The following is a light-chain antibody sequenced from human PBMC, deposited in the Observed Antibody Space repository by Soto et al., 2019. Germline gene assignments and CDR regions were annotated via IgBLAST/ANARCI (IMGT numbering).Light chain of an antibody. J-gene: IGKJ1*01. CDR2: DAS. CDR1: QSVSSY. Sequence: EIVMTQSPATLSVSQGERATLSCRASQSVSSYLAWYQQKPGQAPRLLIYDASNRATGIPARFSGSGSGTDFTLTISSLQPDDFATYYCQHYNSYSEAFGQGTKV. CDR3: QHYNSYSEA. V-gene: IGKV3D-15*01.